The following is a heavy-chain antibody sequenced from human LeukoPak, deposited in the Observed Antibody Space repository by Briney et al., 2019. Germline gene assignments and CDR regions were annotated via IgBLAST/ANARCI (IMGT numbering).Heavy chain of an antibody. D-gene: IGHD3-16*01. CDR3: ARTGYYVWGSYDY. Sequence: PGRSLRLSCAASGFTFSSYGMHWVRQAPGKGLEWVAVISYDGSNKYYADSVKGRFTISRDNAKNSLYLQMNSLRDEDTAVYYCARTGYYVWGSYDYWGQGTLVTVSS. V-gene: IGHV3-30*03. J-gene: IGHJ4*02. CDR2: ISYDGSNK. CDR1: GFTFSSYG.